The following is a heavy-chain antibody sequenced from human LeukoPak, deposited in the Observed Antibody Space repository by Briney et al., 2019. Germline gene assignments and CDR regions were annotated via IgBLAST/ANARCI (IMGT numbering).Heavy chain of an antibody. CDR2: SIPLYGTA. J-gene: IGHJ4*02. CDR3: ARGTISGNYFDY. Sequence: ASVTVSCEASGGTFISYAISWVRQAPGQGLEWMGGSIPLYGTANYVQKLQGRVTITTDEFASTAYMELSSLRSDDTAVYYCARGTISGNYFDYWGQGTLVTVSS. CDR1: GGTFISYA. V-gene: IGHV1-69*05. D-gene: IGHD3-10*01.